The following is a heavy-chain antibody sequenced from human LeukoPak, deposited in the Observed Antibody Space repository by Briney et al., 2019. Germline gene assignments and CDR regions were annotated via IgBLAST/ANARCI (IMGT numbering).Heavy chain of an antibody. D-gene: IGHD1-7*01. CDR3: AKSTRVNSRDYGMDV. CDR2: TSYDGTNK. J-gene: IGHJ6*02. Sequence: GRSLRLSCAASGFFFSSYGMHWVRQAPGEGLERVAGTSYDGTNKFYGDSVKGRFTISRDNSQNTLCLQMDSLRAEDTAVYYCAKSTRVNSRDYGMDVWGQGTTVTVFS. V-gene: IGHV3-30*18. CDR1: GFFFSSYG.